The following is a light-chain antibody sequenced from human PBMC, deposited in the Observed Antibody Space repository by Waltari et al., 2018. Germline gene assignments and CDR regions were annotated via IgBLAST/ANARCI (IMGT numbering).Light chain of an antibody. Sequence: QSALTQPASVSGSPGQSITISCPGTSSDVGAYNLVTSYQQHPGKAPKLMIYEVSNRPSGVSNRFSGSKSGNTASLTISGLQAEDEADYYCSSYTSSSTLYVFGTGTKVTVL. J-gene: IGLJ1*01. CDR3: SSYTSSSTLYV. CDR2: EVS. CDR1: SSDVGAYNL. V-gene: IGLV2-14*01.